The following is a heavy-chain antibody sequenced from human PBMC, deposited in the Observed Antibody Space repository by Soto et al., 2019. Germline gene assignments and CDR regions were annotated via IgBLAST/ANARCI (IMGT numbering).Heavy chain of an antibody. CDR2: ICYNENT. CDR1: GASVSSITYY. D-gene: IGHD1-1*01. J-gene: IGHJ5*01. Sequence: QLQLQESGPGLVKPSETLSLTCSVSGASVSSITYYWVWLRQPPGKGLEWIGSICYNENTYYNPSLKSRLTISVDTSKNQFSLDLNSVTAAHTAVYFCASHQTGSQSWPFGSWGHGALVTVSS. V-gene: IGHV4-39*01. CDR3: ASHQTGSQSWPFGS.